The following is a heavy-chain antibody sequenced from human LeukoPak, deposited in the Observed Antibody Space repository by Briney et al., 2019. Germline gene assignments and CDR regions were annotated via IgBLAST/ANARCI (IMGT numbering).Heavy chain of an antibody. CDR3: AKDGYYDSSGMYCFDY. J-gene: IGHJ4*02. V-gene: IGHV3-23*01. CDR1: GFTFSSYA. Sequence: GGSLRLSCAASGFTFSSYAMSWVRQAPGKGLEWVSAISGSGGSTYYADSVKGRFTISRDNSKNTLYLQMYSLRAEDTAVYYCAKDGYYDSSGMYCFDYWGQGTLVTVSS. CDR2: ISGSGGST. D-gene: IGHD3-22*01.